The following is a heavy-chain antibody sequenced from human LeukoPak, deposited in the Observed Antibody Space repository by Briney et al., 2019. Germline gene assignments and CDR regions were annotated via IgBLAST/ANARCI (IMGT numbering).Heavy chain of an antibody. D-gene: IGHD3-22*01. CDR2: ISGSGGST. CDR3: AKDYYDSSGYYYRYYYYYMDV. Sequence: SGGSLRLSCAASGFTFSSYAMSWVRQAPGKGLEWVSAISGSGGSTYYADSVKGRFTISRDNSKNTLYLQMNSLRAEVTAVYYCAKDYYDSSGYYYRYYYYYMDVWGKGTTVTVSS. V-gene: IGHV3-23*01. CDR1: GFTFSSYA. J-gene: IGHJ6*03.